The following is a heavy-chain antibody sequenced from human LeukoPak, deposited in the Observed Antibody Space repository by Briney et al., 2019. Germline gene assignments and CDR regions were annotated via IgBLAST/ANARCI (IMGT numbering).Heavy chain of an antibody. CDR1: GFTFSSYG. CDR2: ISYDGSNK. V-gene: IGHV3-30*18. Sequence: PGGSLRLSCAASGFTFSSYGMHWVRQAPGKGLEWVAVISYDGSNKYYADSVKCRFTISRDNSKNTLYLQMNSLRTEDTAVYYCAKVKSPVTIGWPLFDIWGQGTMVTVSS. D-gene: IGHD5-24*01. CDR3: AKVKSPVTIGWPLFDI. J-gene: IGHJ3*02.